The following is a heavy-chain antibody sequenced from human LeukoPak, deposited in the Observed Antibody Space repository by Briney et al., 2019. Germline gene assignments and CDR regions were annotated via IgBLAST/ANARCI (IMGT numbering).Heavy chain of an antibody. CDR3: ARATSTIFGVVIHDY. CDR2: IYYSGNT. V-gene: IGHV4-59*01. D-gene: IGHD3-3*01. CDR1: GGSISSYY. J-gene: IGHJ4*02. Sequence: SETLSLTCTVSGGSISSYYWSWIRQPPGKGLEWIGYIYYSGNTNYNPSLKSRVTISVDTSKNQFSLKLSSVTAADTAVYYCARATSTIFGVVIHDYWGQGTLVTVSS.